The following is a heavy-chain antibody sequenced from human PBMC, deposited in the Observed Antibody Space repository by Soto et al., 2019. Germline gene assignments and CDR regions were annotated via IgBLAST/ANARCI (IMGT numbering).Heavy chain of an antibody. J-gene: IGHJ4*02. Sequence: GGSLRLSCAASGFTFSVYAMHWVRQAPGKGLEWVTVVSYDGSNIYYADSVKGRFTVSRDNSKNTLYLQMSSLRAEDTAVYYFAKDVRADYYEASGYINNLDYWGQGALVTVSS. CDR2: VSYDGSNI. CDR1: GFTFSVYA. D-gene: IGHD3-22*01. V-gene: IGHV3-30-3*01. CDR3: AKDVRADYYEASGYINNLDY.